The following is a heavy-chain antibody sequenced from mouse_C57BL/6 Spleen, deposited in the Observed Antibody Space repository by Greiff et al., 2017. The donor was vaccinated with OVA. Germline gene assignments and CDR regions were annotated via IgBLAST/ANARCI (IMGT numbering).Heavy chain of an antibody. CDR1: GYNFTSYW. D-gene: IGHD2-4*01. V-gene: IGHV1-59*01. CDR3: NYDYQYYYAMDY. J-gene: IGHJ4*01. Sequence: QVQLQQPGAELVRPGTSVKLSCKASGYNFTSYWMHWVKQRPGQGLEWIGVIDPSDRYTNYNQKFKGKATLTVDTSSSTALMQLSSLTSEDSAVYYCNYDYQYYYAMDYWGQGTSVTVSS. CDR2: IDPSDRYT.